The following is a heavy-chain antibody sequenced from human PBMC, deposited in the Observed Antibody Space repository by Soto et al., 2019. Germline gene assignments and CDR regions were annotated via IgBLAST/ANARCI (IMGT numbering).Heavy chain of an antibody. D-gene: IGHD3-3*01. CDR1: GYAFSTYG. CDR3: ARSSGTSYIWFDP. V-gene: IGHV1-18*01. Sequence: QVQLVQSATEVKKPGASVKVSCKSSGYAFSTYGISWVRQAPGQGLEWMAWISAYNGDSNYAQHLQDRVTLTTDTSTSTAYMELRSLRSDDTAVYFCARSSGTSYIWFDPWGQGTPV. CDR2: ISAYNGDS. J-gene: IGHJ5*02.